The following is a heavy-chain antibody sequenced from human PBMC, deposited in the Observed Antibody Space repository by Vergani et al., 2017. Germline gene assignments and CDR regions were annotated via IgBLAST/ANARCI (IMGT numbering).Heavy chain of an antibody. CDR3: ARAQMATNDFDL. CDR1: GYTFVNHP. D-gene: IGHD5-24*01. CDR2: ISPYKHKT. V-gene: IGHV1-18*04. J-gene: IGHJ4*02. Sequence: QAQLGQSDSEVKKPGDSVTLSCKTSGYTFVNHPITWVRQAPGQGLEWMGWISPYKHKTLYSQNVEGRVTLTSDNSSSTVFLELRRLTSDDTAIYYCARAQMATNDFDLWGRGTLVTVSS.